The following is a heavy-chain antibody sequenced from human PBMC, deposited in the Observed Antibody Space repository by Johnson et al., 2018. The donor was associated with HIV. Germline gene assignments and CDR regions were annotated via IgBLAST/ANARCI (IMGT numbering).Heavy chain of an antibody. CDR2: YDGNNK. Sequence: YDGNNKQYVDSVKGRSTISRDTSKNTLYLQMNSLRAEDTAVYYCARGGLTYYYDSSGYYSHAFDIWGQGTMVTVSS. D-gene: IGHD3-22*01. J-gene: IGHJ3*02. CDR3: ARGGLTYYYDSSGYYSHAFDI. V-gene: IGHV3-30*03.